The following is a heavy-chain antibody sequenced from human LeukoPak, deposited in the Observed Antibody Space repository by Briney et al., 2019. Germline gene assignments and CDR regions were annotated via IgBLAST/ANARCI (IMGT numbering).Heavy chain of an antibody. Sequence: SETLSLTCTVSGGSISSYYWCWIRQPPGKGLEWIGYIYYSGSTNYNPSLKSRVTISVDTSKNQFSLKLSSVTAADTAVYYCASARRYCSSTSCYYYFDYWGQGTLVTVSS. CDR2: IYYSGST. J-gene: IGHJ4*02. D-gene: IGHD2-2*01. V-gene: IGHV4-59*08. CDR3: ASARRYCSSTSCYYYFDY. CDR1: GGSISSYY.